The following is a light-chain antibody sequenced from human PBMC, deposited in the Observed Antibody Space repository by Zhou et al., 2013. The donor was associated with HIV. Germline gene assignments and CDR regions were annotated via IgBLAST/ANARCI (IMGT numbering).Light chain of an antibody. J-gene: IGKJ2*01. CDR2: AAS. Sequence: DIQLTQSPSFLSASVGDRVTITCRASQGISSYLAWYQLKPGKAPKLLIYAASTLQSGVPSRFSGSGSGTEFTLTISSLQPEDFATYYCQQLNSYPRTFGQGPSWRSN. CDR3: QQLNSYPRT. CDR1: QGISSY. V-gene: IGKV1-9*01.